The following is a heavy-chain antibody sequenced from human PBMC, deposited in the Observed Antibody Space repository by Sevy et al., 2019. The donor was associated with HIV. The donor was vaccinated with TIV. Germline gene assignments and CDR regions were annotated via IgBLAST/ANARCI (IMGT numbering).Heavy chain of an antibody. V-gene: IGHV3-74*03. CDR2: INGYDIGT. Sequence: GESLKISCAASGFTFSPYWMHWVRQAPGKGLVWVSHINGYDIGTSHADSVKGRFTISRDNAKSTLYLQMNSLRVEDTAVYYCLGRGGSTAFTWGQGTLVTVSS. D-gene: IGHD3-10*01. CDR1: GFTFSPYW. CDR3: LGRGGSTAFT. J-gene: IGHJ5*02.